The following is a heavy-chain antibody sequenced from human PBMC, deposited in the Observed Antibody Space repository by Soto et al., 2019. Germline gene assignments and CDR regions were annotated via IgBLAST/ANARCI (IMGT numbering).Heavy chain of an antibody. CDR3: PRGKGSGGRWGPPLNWFHP. CDR2: IWYDGSNK. V-gene: IGHV3-33*01. J-gene: IGHJ5*02. CDR1: GFTFSSYG. D-gene: IGHD2-15*01. Sequence: QVQLVESGGGVVQPGRSLRLSCAASGFTFSSYGMHWVRQAPGKGLEWVAVIWYDGSNKYYADSVKGRFTISRDNYKNTLYLQMSSLRAEDKAVYYCPRGKGSGGRWGPPLNWFHPWGQGTLVTVSS.